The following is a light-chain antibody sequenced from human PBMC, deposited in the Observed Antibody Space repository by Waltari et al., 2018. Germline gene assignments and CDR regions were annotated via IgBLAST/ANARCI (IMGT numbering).Light chain of an antibody. Sequence: DIQMTQSPSTLSASVGDRVTITCRASQSLNNWLAWYPQKPGKAPKLLIYKSSNLEIGVPSRFSGSGSGTEFTLTITSLQPDDFATYYCQHYNSYSPSWTFGQGTRVEVK. CDR3: QHYNSYSPSWT. V-gene: IGKV1-5*03. CDR1: QSLNNW. CDR2: KSS. J-gene: IGKJ1*01.